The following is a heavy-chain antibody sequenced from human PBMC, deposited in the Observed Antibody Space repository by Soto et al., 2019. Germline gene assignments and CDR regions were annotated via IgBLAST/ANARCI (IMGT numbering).Heavy chain of an antibody. CDR2: ISYDGSNK. V-gene: IGHV3-30-3*01. CDR3: ANAGGGSGYDRARDAFAI. Sequence: GGSLRLSCAASGFTFSSYAMHWVRQAPGKGLEWVAVISYDGSNKYYADSVKGRFTFSRDNSKNTLYLQMNSLRAEDTAGYYYANAGGGSGYDRARDAFAISGQGTMVTVSS. J-gene: IGHJ3*02. D-gene: IGHD5-12*01. CDR1: GFTFSSYA.